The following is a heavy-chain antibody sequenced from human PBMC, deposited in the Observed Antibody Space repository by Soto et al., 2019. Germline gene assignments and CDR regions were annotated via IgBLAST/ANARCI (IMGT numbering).Heavy chain of an antibody. CDR2: ISAYNGNT. J-gene: IGHJ6*03. CDR3: AREVVVAGTRYYYYMDV. CDR1: GYTFTSYG. D-gene: IGHD2-15*01. Sequence: ASVKVSCKASGYTFTSYGISWVRQAPGQGLEWMGWISAYNGNTNYAQKLQGRVTMTTDTSTSTAYMELRSLRSDDTAVYYCAREVVVAGTRYYYYMDVWGKGTTVTVSS. V-gene: IGHV1-18*01.